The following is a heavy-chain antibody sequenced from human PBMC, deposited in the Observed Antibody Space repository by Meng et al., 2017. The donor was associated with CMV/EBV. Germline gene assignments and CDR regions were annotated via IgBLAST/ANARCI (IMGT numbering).Heavy chain of an antibody. CDR2: IYWDDDK. CDR3: AHKGRRMAAAGINWFDP. CDR1: GFSLSTSGVG. J-gene: IGHJ5*02. V-gene: IGHV2-5*02. Sequence: HIPFKDSGPTLVKPTPTLTLTCTFSGFSLSTSGVGVGWIRQPPGKALEWLALIYWDDDKRYSPSLKSRLTITKDTSKNQVVLTMTNMDPVDTATYYCAHKGRRMAAAGINWFDPWGQGTLVTVSS. D-gene: IGHD6-13*01.